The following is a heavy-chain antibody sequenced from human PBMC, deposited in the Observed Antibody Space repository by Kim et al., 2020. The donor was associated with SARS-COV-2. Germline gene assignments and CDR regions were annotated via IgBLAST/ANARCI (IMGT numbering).Heavy chain of an antibody. Sequence: AQKLQGRVTMTTDTSTSTAYMELRSLRSDDTAVYYCARDPGYSSGSWFDPWGQGTLVTVSS. D-gene: IGHD6-19*01. J-gene: IGHJ5*02. V-gene: IGHV1-18*01. CDR3: ARDPGYSSGSWFDP.